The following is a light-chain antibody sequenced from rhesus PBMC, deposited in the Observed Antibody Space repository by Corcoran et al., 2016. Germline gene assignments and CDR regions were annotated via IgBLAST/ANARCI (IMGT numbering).Light chain of an antibody. V-gene: IGKV2S8*01. CDR3: MQGTHRPYT. Sequence: DVVLTQSPLSLSITPGQPASISCRSSQSLVYSDGKIYLTWLQQKPGQPPRRLIDQVSNRDSGVPDRFSGRGAVTDFTLKISRVEAEDVGLYYCMQGTHRPYTFGQGTKVEIK. J-gene: IGKJ2*01. CDR2: QVS. CDR1: QSLVYSDGKIY.